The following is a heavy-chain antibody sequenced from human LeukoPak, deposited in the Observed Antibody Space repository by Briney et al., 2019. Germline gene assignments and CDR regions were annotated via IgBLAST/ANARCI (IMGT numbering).Heavy chain of an antibody. V-gene: IGHV3-48*02. CDR3: ARDQDDSSGWTKLGYYYYYGMDV. D-gene: IGHD6-19*01. CDR2: IRSSSSTI. J-gene: IGHJ6*02. CDR1: GYTFSSYW. Sequence: GGFLRLSCAASGYTFSSYWVHWIRKAPGKGLEWVSYIRSSSSTIYYADSVKGRFTISRDNAKNSLYLQMNSLRDEDTAVYYCARDQDDSSGWTKLGYYYYYGMDVWGQGTTVTVSS.